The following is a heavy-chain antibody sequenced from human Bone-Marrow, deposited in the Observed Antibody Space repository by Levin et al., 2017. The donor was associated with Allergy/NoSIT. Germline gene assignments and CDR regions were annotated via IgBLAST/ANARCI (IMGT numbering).Heavy chain of an antibody. J-gene: IGHJ4*02. V-gene: IGHV3-11*01. D-gene: IGHD2-21*01. Sequence: RSGGSPRLSCTASGYNFNDHYMNWIRQAPGKGLEWISYISHTSLTIYYAASVKGRFTISRDNAKNSMYLQMDSLRADDTGIYYCTRGRCDGGAYPIFDFWGQGTPVTVSS. CDR3: TRGRCDGGAYPIFDF. CDR1: GYNFNDHY. CDR2: ISHTSLTI.